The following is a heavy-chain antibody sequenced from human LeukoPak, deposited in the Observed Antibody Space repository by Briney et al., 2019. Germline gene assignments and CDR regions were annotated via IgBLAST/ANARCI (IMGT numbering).Heavy chain of an antibody. CDR3: VAGSGWRFDY. V-gene: IGHV3-21*01. J-gene: IGHJ4*02. CDR1: GFTFSTYA. CDR2: ISSTSNYI. Sequence: GGSLRLSCAASGFTFSTYAISWVRQAPGKGLEWVSCISSTSNYIFYADSVRGRFTISRDNAKNSLYLQMDSLRVEDTAVYYCVAGSGWRFDYWGQGTLVTVSS. D-gene: IGHD6-19*01.